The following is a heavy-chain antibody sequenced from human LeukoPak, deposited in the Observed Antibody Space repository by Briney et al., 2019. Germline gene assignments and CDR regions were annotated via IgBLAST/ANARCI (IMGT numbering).Heavy chain of an antibody. CDR3: ARDRFTGTTYYYGSGSYFDVDY. D-gene: IGHD3-10*01. J-gene: IGHJ4*02. Sequence: GSSVKVCCKASGYTFTSYGISWVRQAPGQGLEWMGWISAYNGNTNYAQKLQGRVTMTTDTSTSTAYMELRSLRSDDTAVYYCARDRFTGTTYYYGSGSYFDVDYWGQGTLVTVSS. CDR2: ISAYNGNT. V-gene: IGHV1-18*01. CDR1: GYTFTSYG.